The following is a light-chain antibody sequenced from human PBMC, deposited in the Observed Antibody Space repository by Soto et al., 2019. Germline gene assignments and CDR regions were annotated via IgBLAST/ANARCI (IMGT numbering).Light chain of an antibody. CDR2: GAS. V-gene: IGKV3-20*01. J-gene: IGKJ4*01. CDR3: QQYVTSPA. CDR1: QTVSSSY. Sequence: EIVLTQSPGTLSLSPGERATLSCRASQTVSSSYLTWYQQKPGQAPRLLIYGASSRATGIPDRFSGSGSGTDFTLTISRLEPEDFAVYYCQQYVTSPAFGGGTKVAIK.